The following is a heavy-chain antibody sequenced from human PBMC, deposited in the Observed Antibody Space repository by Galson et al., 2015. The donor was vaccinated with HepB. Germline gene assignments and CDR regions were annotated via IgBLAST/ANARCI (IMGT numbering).Heavy chain of an antibody. J-gene: IGHJ4*02. CDR1: GGTFSSYA. V-gene: IGHV1-69*04. D-gene: IGHD2-2*02. CDR2: IIPILGIA. Sequence: SVKVSCKASGGTFSSYAISWVRQAPGQGLEWMGRIIPILGIANYAQKFQGRVTITADKSTSTAYMGLSSLRSEDTAVYYCARVRMDCSSTSCYTLDYWGPVTLFTVSS. CDR3: ARVRMDCSSTSCYTLDY.